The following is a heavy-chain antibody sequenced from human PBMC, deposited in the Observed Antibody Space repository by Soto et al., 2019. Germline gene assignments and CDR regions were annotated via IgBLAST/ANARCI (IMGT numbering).Heavy chain of an antibody. Sequence: SSETLSLTCTVSGGSIRSGDYYWSWIRQPPGKGLEWIGYIHYSGSTDYNPSLKSRVTVSLDTSKNQVSLKLSSATAADTAVYYCARARHGGWLAFDMWGQGTMVTVSS. CDR2: IHYSGST. D-gene: IGHD5-12*01. V-gene: IGHV4-30-4*01. J-gene: IGHJ3*02. CDR3: ARARHGGWLAFDM. CDR1: GGSIRSGDYY.